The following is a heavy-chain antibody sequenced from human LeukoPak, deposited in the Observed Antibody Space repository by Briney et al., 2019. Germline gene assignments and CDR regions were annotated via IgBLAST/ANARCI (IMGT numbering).Heavy chain of an antibody. CDR3: ARGPPYYYDSSGYPPYWFDH. J-gene: IGHJ5*02. V-gene: IGHV4-59*01. Sequence: SETLSLTCTVSGGSISGYYWSWIRQPPGKGLEWIGYIYYSGSTNYNPSLKSRVTISVDTSKNQFSLKLSSVTAADTAVYYCARGPPYYYDSSGYPPYWFDHWGQGTLVTVSS. CDR2: IYYSGST. CDR1: GGSISGYY. D-gene: IGHD3-22*01.